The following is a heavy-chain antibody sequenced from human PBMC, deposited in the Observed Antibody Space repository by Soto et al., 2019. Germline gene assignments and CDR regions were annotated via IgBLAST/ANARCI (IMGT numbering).Heavy chain of an antibody. D-gene: IGHD2-8*01. Sequence: QLQLQESGPGLVKPSETLSVTCSVSGDSIGTINYYLGWLRQPPGKGPEWIGSIYYTGSTHYNPSLRGRATVSVDTSKNQFSLRLTSVTAADTAVYYCARHPGYTVPTVYATHYFDDWGQGVLVTVSS. CDR1: GDSIGTINYY. V-gene: IGHV4-39*01. CDR3: ARHPGYTVPTVYATHYFDD. J-gene: IGHJ4*02. CDR2: IYYTGST.